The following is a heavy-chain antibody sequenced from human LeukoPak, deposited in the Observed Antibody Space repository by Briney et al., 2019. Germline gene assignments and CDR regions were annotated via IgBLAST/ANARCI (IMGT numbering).Heavy chain of an antibody. CDR2: IRYDGSNK. CDR1: GFTFSSYA. D-gene: IGHD3-10*01. J-gene: IGHJ4*02. V-gene: IGHV3-30*02. CDR3: ARAPRGAYGSGSYYPFDY. Sequence: GGSLRLSCAASGFTFSSYAMSWVRQAPGKGLEWVAFIRYDGSNKYYADSVKGRFTISRDNSKNTLYLQMNSLRAEDTAVYYCARAPRGAYGSGSYYPFDYWGQGTLVTVSS.